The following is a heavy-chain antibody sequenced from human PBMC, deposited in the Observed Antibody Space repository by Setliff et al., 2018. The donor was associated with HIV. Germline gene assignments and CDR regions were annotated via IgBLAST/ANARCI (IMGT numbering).Heavy chain of an antibody. CDR1: GFSVSNYY. V-gene: IGHV3-66*02. J-gene: IGHJ4*02. CDR3: ARLRLFSSALDY. CDR2: IYSDGTT. D-gene: IGHD2-2*01. Sequence: GGSLRLSCAASGFSVSNYYMAWVRQDPGKGLEWVSTIYSDGTTYHADSVKGRFTLSRDNSKNTLFLQMNSLRPEDTAVFYCARLRLFSSALDYWGQGTRVTVAS.